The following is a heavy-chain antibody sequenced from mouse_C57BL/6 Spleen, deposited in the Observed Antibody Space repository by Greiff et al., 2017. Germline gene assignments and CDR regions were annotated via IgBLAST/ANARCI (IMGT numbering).Heavy chain of an antibody. Sequence: QVQLQQPGAELVKPGASVKLSCKASGYTFTSYWMHWVKQRPGRGLEWIGRIDPNSGGTKYNEKFKSKATLTVNKPSSTAYMQLSSLQSEDSAGYYCARWGLRNWYFDVWGTGTTVTVSS. CDR1: GYTFTSYW. CDR2: IDPNSGGT. CDR3: ARWGLRNWYFDV. V-gene: IGHV1-72*01. J-gene: IGHJ1*03.